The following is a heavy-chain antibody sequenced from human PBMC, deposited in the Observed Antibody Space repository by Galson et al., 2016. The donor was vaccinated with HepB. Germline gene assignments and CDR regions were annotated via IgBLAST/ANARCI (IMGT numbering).Heavy chain of an antibody. V-gene: IGHV3-30*03. Sequence: SLRLSCAASGFTFSHFGMHWVRQAPGKGLEWVAFMSFDGSKTYHSDSVKGRFTISRDNPKNQSSLTLSSATAADTAVYYCVRDRAGGYTHWYFDPWGRGTLVTVSS. CDR1: GFTFSHFG. CDR2: MSFDGSKT. CDR3: VRDRAGGYTHWYFDP. D-gene: IGHD3-16*02. J-gene: IGHJ2*01.